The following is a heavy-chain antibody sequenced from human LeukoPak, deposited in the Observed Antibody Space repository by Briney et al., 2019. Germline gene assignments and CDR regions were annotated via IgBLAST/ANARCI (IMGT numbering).Heavy chain of an antibody. V-gene: IGHV1-18*01. Sequence: ASVKVSCKASGYTFTSYGISWVRQAPGQGLEWMGWISAYNGNTNYAQKLQGRVTMATDTSTSTAYMELRSLRSGDTAVYYCARAVRHASAFDIWGQGTMVTVSS. CDR1: GYTFTSYG. J-gene: IGHJ3*02. CDR3: ARAVRHASAFDI. D-gene: IGHD2-2*01. CDR2: ISAYNGNT.